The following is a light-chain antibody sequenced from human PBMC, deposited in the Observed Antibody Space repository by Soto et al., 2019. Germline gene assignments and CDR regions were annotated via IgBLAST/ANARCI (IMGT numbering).Light chain of an antibody. J-gene: IGLJ3*02. V-gene: IGLV2-8*01. CDR1: GRDVGAYDY. CDR2: EVT. Sequence: QSALTQPPSASGSPGQSVTTSCTGTGRDVGAYDYVSWYQQYAGNAPKLLIYEVTKRPSGVPDRFSGSKSGNTASLTVSGLQAEDEAGYYCSSYVGNNSWVFGGGTKLTVL. CDR3: SSYVGNNSWV.